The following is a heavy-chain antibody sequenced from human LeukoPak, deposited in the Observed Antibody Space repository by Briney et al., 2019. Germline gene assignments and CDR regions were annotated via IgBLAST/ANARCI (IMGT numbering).Heavy chain of an antibody. CDR1: GFTFSSYW. V-gene: IGHV3-7*01. Sequence: QPGGSLRLSCVASGFTFSSYWMSWVRQAPGKGLEWVANLKQDGSEKYYVDSVKGRFTISRDNAKNSLYLQMNSLRAEDTAVYYCARDWYFDLWGRGTLVTVSS. CDR3: ARDWYFDL. J-gene: IGHJ2*01. CDR2: LKQDGSEK.